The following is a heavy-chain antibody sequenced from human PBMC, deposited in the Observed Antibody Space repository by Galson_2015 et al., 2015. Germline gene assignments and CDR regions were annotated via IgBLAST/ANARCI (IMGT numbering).Heavy chain of an antibody. CDR2: IKSKTDGGTT. J-gene: IGHJ6*02. Sequence: SLRLSCAASGFTFSNAWMSWVRQAPGKGLEWVGRIKSKTDGGTTDYAAPVKGRFTISRDDSKNTLYLQMNSLKTEDTAVYYCTTDLSSGWYGGDYYYYGMDVWGQGTTVTVSS. D-gene: IGHD6-19*01. CDR1: GFTFSNAW. CDR3: TTDLSSGWYGGDYYYYGMDV. V-gene: IGHV3-15*01.